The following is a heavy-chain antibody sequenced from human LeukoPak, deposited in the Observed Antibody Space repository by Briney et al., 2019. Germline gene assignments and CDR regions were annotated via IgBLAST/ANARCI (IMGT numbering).Heavy chain of an antibody. CDR1: GFTFSDYD. V-gene: IGHV3-13*01. CDR3: ARDRRGHGLDV. Sequence: GGSLRLSCTASGFTFSDYDMHWIRQVPGEGLEWVSAIGKAGDTHYPGSVKGRFTISRENGRNSLYLQMSSLRAGDTAVYYCARDRRGHGLDVWGQGTTDTVSS. J-gene: IGHJ6*02. CDR2: IGKAGDT.